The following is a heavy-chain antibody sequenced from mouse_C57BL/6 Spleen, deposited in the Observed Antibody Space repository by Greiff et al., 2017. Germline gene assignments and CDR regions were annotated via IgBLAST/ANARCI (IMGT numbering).Heavy chain of an antibody. CDR1: GFTFSSYG. Sequence: VQLKESGGDLVKPGGSLKLSCAASGFTFSSYGMSWVRQTPDKRLEWVATISSGGSYTYYPDSVKGRFTISRDNAKNTPYLQMSSLKSEDSAMYYGASITTVVATSGYYFDYWGQGTTLTVSS. CDR3: ASITTVVATSGYYFDY. CDR2: ISSGGSYT. V-gene: IGHV5-6*01. D-gene: IGHD1-1*01. J-gene: IGHJ2*01.